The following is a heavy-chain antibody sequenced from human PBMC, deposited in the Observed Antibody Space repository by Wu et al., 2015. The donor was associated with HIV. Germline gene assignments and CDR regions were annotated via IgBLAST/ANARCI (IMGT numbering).Heavy chain of an antibody. CDR2: IVPILGTT. CDR3: ASSPYDSSGYFYGGFFDY. Sequence: QVQLVQSGAEVKKPGSSVKVSCKASGGTFSRYAISWVRQAPGQGLEWMGGIVPILGTTHFAQKFQGRVTITADESTSISYMELSSLRSEDTAVYYCASSPYDSSGYFYGGFFDYWGRGTLVPVSS. V-gene: IGHV1-69*12. CDR1: GGTFSRYA. J-gene: IGHJ4*02. D-gene: IGHD3-22*01.